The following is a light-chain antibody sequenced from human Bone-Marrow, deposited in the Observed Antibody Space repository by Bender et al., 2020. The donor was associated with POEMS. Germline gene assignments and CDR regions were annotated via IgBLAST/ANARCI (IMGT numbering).Light chain of an antibody. J-gene: IGLJ2*01. CDR1: SSDVDDYHY. CDR3: QSHDSSLSAPVV. CDR2: DVS. V-gene: IGLV2-14*01. Sequence: QSALTQPASVSGSPGQSITFSCSGTSSDVDDYHYVSWYQQHPGKAPKLMIYDVSDRPSGVSDRFSASKSGNTASLVITGLQAEDEAEYYCQSHDSSLSAPVVFGGGTKLTVL.